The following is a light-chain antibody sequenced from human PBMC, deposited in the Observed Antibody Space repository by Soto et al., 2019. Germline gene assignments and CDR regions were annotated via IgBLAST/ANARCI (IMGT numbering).Light chain of an antibody. CDR2: IAS. J-gene: IGKJ1*01. Sequence: DIQMTQSPSSVSASVGDRVTITCRASQAISSWFAWYQQKPGKAPRLLVSIASSLQSGVPSRFSGSGSGTDFTLTISSLQPEDVATYYCQQANSFPWTFGQGTKVEIK. V-gene: IGKV1-12*01. CDR1: QAISSW. CDR3: QQANSFPWT.